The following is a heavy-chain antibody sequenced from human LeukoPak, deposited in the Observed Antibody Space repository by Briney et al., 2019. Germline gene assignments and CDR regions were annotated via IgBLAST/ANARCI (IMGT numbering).Heavy chain of an antibody. CDR3: ARGLGYCSSTSCPVGY. J-gene: IGHJ4*02. V-gene: IGHV4-59*01. CDR2: IYYSGST. D-gene: IGHD2-2*01. CDR1: GGSISSYY. Sequence: SETLSLTCTVSGGSISSYYWSWIRQPPGKGLEWIGYIYYSGSTNYNPSLKSRVTISVDTSKNQFSLKLSSVTAADTAVHYCARGLGYCSSTSCPVGYWGQGTLVTVSS.